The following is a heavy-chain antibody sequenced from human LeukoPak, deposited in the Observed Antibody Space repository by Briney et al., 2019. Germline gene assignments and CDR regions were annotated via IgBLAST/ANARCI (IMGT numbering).Heavy chain of an antibody. Sequence: PGGSLRLSCAASGFTFSSYYMSWVRQAPGKGLEWVANIKQDGSEKYYVDSVKGRITISRDNAKNSLYLQMNSLRAEDTAVYYCARWGNYGPAFDIWGQGTMVTVSS. CDR3: ARWGNYGPAFDI. J-gene: IGHJ3*02. D-gene: IGHD3-16*01. V-gene: IGHV3-7*01. CDR2: IKQDGSEK. CDR1: GFTFSSYY.